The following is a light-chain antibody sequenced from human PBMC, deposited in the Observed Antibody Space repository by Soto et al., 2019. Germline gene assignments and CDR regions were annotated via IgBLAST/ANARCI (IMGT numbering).Light chain of an antibody. CDR3: QVWDSSTYNYV. V-gene: IGLV3-9*01. CDR1: NIGSKN. Sequence: SYELTQPLSVSVALGQTARITCGGNNIGSKNVHWYQQKPGQAPVLVIYRDSNRPSGIPERFSGSNSGNTATLTISRAQAGDEADYYCQVWDSSTYNYVFGTGTKLTVL. J-gene: IGLJ1*01. CDR2: RDS.